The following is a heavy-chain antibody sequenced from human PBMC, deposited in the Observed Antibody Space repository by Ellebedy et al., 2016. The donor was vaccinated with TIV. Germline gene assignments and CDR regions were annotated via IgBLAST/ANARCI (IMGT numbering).Heavy chain of an antibody. CDR2: ISSSSSYI. V-gene: IGHV3-21*01. J-gene: IGHJ4*02. CDR1: GFTFSSYS. D-gene: IGHD3-10*01. CDR3: ARDRGVRGVNSDY. Sequence: GGSLRLXXAASGFTFSSYSMNWVRQAPGKGLEWVSSISSSSSYIYYADSVKGRFTISRDNAKNSLYLQMNSLRAEDTAVYYCARDRGVRGVNSDYWGQGTLVTVSS.